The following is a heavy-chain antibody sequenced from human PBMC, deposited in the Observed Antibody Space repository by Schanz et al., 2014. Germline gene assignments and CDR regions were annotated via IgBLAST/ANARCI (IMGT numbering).Heavy chain of an antibody. Sequence: EVQLVESGGGLLQPGGSLKLACAASGFSVTSNSMNWVRQAPGNGLEWVSVIHDRGNTYSADSVKGRFTIARDTSENTVYLQMTSLRAEDTAVYYCARDPPGPPGYGMDVWGQGTTVTVSS. CDR2: IHDRGNT. V-gene: IGHV3-53*01. J-gene: IGHJ6*02. CDR1: GFSVTSNS. CDR3: ARDPPGPPGYGMDV.